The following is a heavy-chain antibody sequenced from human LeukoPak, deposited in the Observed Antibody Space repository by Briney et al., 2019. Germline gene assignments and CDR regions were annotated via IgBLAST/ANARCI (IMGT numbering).Heavy chain of an antibody. V-gene: IGHV1-24*01. Sequence: ASVKVSCKVSGYTLTALALHWVRQAPGKGFEWIGGFDSEEYDTIYAQKFQGRVIMTEDTSTDTAYMELSSLYFEDTAVYYCATLEPEPGDFGGLAYWGQGTLVTVSS. CDR2: FDSEEYDT. CDR1: GYTLTALA. J-gene: IGHJ4*02. CDR3: ATLEPEPGDFGGLAY. D-gene: IGHD4-17*01.